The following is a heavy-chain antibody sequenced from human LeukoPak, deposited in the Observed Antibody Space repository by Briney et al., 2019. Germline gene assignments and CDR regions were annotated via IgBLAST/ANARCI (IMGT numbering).Heavy chain of an antibody. D-gene: IGHD4-17*01. Sequence: ASVSVSCTASGYTFTGYGISWVRQAPGQGLEGMGWISAYNGNTKYAQKPQGRVTITTDTSTSTAYKERRSLRSDATAVYYFARCDYGDHGGVYWGQGTLVTVSS. CDR1: GYTFTGYG. J-gene: IGHJ4*02. V-gene: IGHV1-18*04. CDR2: ISAYNGNT. CDR3: ARCDYGDHGGVY.